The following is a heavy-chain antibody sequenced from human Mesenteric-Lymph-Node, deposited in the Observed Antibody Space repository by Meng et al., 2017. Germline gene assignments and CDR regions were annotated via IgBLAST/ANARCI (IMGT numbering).Heavy chain of an antibody. CDR3: ARDHGFLNWFDP. D-gene: IGHD2/OR15-2a*01. CDR2: ISPTGGSL. Sequence: VRLGGFGGGLVKPGGSLRLSFAASGFTFSDYYMSWIRQPPGQGLEWIASISPTGGSLYYADSVKGRFSISRDNAKSSLSLQMNSLRVEDTAVYYCARDHGFLNWFDPWGQGTLVTVSS. CDR1: GFTFSDYY. V-gene: IGHV3-11*04. J-gene: IGHJ5*02.